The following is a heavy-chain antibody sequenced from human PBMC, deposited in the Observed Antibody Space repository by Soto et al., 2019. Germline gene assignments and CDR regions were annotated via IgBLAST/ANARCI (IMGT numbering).Heavy chain of an antibody. D-gene: IGHD3-16*01. CDR2: FDPEDGET. J-gene: IGHJ5*02. V-gene: IGHV1-24*01. Sequence: ASVKVSCKVSGYTLTELSMHWVRQAPGKGLEWMGGFDPEDGETIYAQKFQGRVTMTEDTSTDTAYMELSSLRSEDTAVYYCATASSITITFGGNWFDPWGQGTLVPVSS. CDR3: ATASSITITFGGNWFDP. CDR1: GYTLTELS.